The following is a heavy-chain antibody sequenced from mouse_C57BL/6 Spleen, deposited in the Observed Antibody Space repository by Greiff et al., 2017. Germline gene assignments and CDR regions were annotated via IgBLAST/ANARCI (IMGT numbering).Heavy chain of an antibody. D-gene: IGHD1-2*01. CDR2: IYPSDSDT. Sequence: QVQLQQPGAELVRPGASVKVSCKASGYTFTSYWMHWVKQRPGQGLEWIGNIYPSDSDTNYNQKFKDKATLTVDKSSSTAYMQLSSLTSEDSAVYYCAILNGAFLKAWVSYWGRGSLASVSA. V-gene: IGHV1-74*01. J-gene: IGHJ3*01. CDR1: GYTFTSYW. CDR3: AILNGAFLKAWVSY.